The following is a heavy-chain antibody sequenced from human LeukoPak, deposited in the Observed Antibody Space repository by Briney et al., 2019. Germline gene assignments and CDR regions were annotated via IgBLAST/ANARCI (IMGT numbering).Heavy chain of an antibody. V-gene: IGHV3-48*04. D-gene: IGHD1-26*01. CDR3: AREGRTKWEYWFDP. Sequence: PGGSLRLSCAASGFTFSSYSMNWVRQAPGKGLEWVSYISSSSSTIYYADSVKGRFTISRDNAKNSLYLQMNSLRAEDTAVYYCAREGRTKWEYWFDPWGQGTLVTVSS. CDR2: ISSSSSTI. CDR1: GFTFSSYS. J-gene: IGHJ5*02.